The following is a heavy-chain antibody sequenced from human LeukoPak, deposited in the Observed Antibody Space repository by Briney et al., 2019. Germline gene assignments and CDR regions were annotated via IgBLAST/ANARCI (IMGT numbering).Heavy chain of an antibody. CDR1: GYSFTVNY. D-gene: IGHD6-13*01. Sequence: ASVKVSCKPSGYSFTVNYIHWVRQAPGQALGWMGWMNPNTGDTKYAQKFQGRVTMTRDTSISTAYMDLSSLTSDDTAVYYCARGFGSSWFDYWGPGILVTVSS. CDR2: MNPNTGDT. J-gene: IGHJ4*02. CDR3: ARGFGSSWFDY. V-gene: IGHV1-2*02.